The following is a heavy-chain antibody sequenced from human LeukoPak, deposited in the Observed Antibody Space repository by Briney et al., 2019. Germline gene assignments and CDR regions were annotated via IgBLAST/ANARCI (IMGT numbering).Heavy chain of an antibody. CDR1: GFTFSSFA. CDR2: ITGSGVST. D-gene: IGHD6-13*01. V-gene: IGHV3-23*01. CDR3: AKGAAFAASWYLDY. J-gene: IGHJ4*02. Sequence: GGSLELSCAASGFTFSSFAMTWVRQAPGKGLEWVSAITGSGVSTYYAGSVKGRFTISRDNSKNTVYLHMNGLRGEDTAVYYCAKGAAFAASWYLDYWGQGTLVAVSS.